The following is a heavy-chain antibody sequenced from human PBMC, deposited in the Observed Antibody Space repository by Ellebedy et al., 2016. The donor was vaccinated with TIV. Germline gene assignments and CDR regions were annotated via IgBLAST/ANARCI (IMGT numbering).Heavy chain of an antibody. V-gene: IGHV4-59*12. CDR2: IYYSGST. Sequence: SETLSLTCTVSGGSISSYYWSWIRQPPGKGLEWIGYIYYSGSTNYNPSLESRVTISIDTSKNQFSLKLSSVTAADTAVYYCARGGRYRNKFDYWGQGTLVTVSS. CDR1: GGSISSYY. J-gene: IGHJ4*02. D-gene: IGHD1-1*01. CDR3: ARGGRYRNKFDY.